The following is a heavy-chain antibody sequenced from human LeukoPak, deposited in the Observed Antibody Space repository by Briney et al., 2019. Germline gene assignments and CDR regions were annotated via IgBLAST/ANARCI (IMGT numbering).Heavy chain of an antibody. CDR3: AASGPVGGNWYSTDF. J-gene: IGHJ4*02. V-gene: IGHV3-48*01. Sequence: GGSLRLSCAASGFTFTMFGMNWVRQAPGKGPEWVSYIDGHSGIIYYADSVQGRFTISRDNAKDSVFLQMNGLRVDDTAVYYCAASGPVGGNWYSTDFWGQGTLVTVSS. CDR2: IDGHSGII. D-gene: IGHD1-7*01. CDR1: GFTFTMFG.